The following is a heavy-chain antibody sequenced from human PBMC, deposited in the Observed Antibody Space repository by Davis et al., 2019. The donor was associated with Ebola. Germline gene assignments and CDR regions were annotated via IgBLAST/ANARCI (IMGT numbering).Heavy chain of an antibody. D-gene: IGHD6-19*01. CDR3: ANSPVEAADY. CDR2: ISYDGSNK. J-gene: IGHJ4*02. CDR1: GFTFSSYA. V-gene: IGHV3-30-3*01. Sequence: GESLKISCAASGFTFSSYAMHWVRQAPGKGLEGVAVISYDGSNKYYADSVKGRFTISRDNAKNSLYLQMNSLRAEDTAVYYCANSPVEAADYWGQGTLVTVSS.